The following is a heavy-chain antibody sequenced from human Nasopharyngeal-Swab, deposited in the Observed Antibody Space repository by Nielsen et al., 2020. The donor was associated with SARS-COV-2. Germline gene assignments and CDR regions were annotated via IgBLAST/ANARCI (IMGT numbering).Heavy chain of an antibody. D-gene: IGHD1-26*01. V-gene: IGHV3-48*04. J-gene: IGHJ4*02. CDR2: ISSSSSTI. Sequence: WIRQSPGKGLEWVSYISSSSSTIYYADSVKGRFTISRDNAKNSLYLQMNSLRAEDTAVYYCARTLPPYSGAYFDYWGQGTLVTVSS. CDR3: ARTLPPYSGAYFDY.